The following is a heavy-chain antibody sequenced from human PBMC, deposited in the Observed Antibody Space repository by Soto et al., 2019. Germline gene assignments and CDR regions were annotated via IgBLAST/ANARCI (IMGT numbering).Heavy chain of an antibody. J-gene: IGHJ6*02. CDR1: GGSISSDY. V-gene: IGHV4-4*08. CDR3: AREYYGMDV. CDR2: IYYSGGT. Sequence: QVQLQESGPGLVKPSETLSLTCTVSGGSISSDYWSWIRQPPGKGLEWIGQIYYSGGTNYNPSLESRVTISVDTSKNQFSLKLSSATAADTAVYYCAREYYGMDVWGQGTTVTVSS.